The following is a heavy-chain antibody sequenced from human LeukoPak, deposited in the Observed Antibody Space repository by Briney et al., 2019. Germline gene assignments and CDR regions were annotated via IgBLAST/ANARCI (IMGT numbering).Heavy chain of an antibody. CDR2: IYTSGST. V-gene: IGHV4-61*02. CDR3: ARHSLERAYYDILTGYRIDY. D-gene: IGHD3-9*01. CDR1: GGSISSGSYY. Sequence: SETLSLTCTVSGGSISSGSYYWSWIRQPAGKGLEWIGRIYTSGSTYYNPSRKSRVTISVDTSKNQFSLKLSSVTAADTAVYYCARHSLERAYYDILTGYRIDYWGQGTLVTVSS. J-gene: IGHJ4*02.